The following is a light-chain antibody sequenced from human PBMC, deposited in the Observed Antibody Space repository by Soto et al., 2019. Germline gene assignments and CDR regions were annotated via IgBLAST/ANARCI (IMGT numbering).Light chain of an antibody. CDR1: SNDVGDYNS. CDR3: SSYSSSGAVM. Sequence: QSALTQPASVSGSPGQSITISCTGTSNDVGDYNSVSWYLQHPGKAPQLMISDVTNRPSGVSNRFSGSKSGNTASLTISGLQAEDEAAYYCSSYSSSGAVMFGGGTKLTVL. V-gene: IGLV2-14*01. J-gene: IGLJ3*02. CDR2: DVT.